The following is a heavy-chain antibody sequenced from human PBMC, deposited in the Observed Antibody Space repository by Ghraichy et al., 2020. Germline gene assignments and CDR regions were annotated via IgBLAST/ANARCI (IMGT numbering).Heavy chain of an antibody. J-gene: IGHJ4*02. Sequence: ASVKVSCKASGYTFTGYYMHWVRQAPGQGLEWMGWINPNSGGTNYAQKFQGRVTMTRDTSISTAYMELSRLRSDDTAVYYCARERWLGYYFDYWGQGTLVTVSS. D-gene: IGHD6-19*01. CDR3: ARERWLGYYFDY. V-gene: IGHV1-2*02. CDR2: INPNSGGT. CDR1: GYTFTGYY.